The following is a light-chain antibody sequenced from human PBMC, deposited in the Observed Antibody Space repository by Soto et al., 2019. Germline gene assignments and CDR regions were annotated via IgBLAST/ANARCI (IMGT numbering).Light chain of an antibody. V-gene: IGLV1-44*01. CDR3: AAWDDSLNGHV. Sequence: QSALTQPPSASGTPGQRVTISCSGSSSNIGSNTVNWYQQLPGTAPKLLIYSNNQRPSGVPDRFSGSKSGASASLAISGLQSEAEADYYCAAWDDSLNGHVFGTGTKVTVL. CDR2: SNN. CDR1: SSNIGSNT. J-gene: IGLJ1*01.